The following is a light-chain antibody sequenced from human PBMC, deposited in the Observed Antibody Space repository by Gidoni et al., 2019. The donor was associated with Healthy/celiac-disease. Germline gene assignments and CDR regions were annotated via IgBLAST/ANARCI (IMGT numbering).Light chain of an antibody. CDR3: QQYCSSPNT. CDR2: GAS. J-gene: IGKJ2*01. Sequence: EIVLTQSPGTLSLSPGERATLSCRASQSVSSSYLAWYQQKPGQAPRLLIYGASSRATGIPDRFCGSGSGTDFTLTISRLEPEDFAVYYCQQYCSSPNTFGQWTKLEIK. V-gene: IGKV3-20*01. CDR1: QSVSSSY.